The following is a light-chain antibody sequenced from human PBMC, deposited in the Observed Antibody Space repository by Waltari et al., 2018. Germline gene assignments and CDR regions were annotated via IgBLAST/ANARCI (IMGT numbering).Light chain of an antibody. CDR3: ATWDNTLRDVV. J-gene: IGLJ2*01. CDR1: SPNIGNYY. Sequence: QSVLTQPPSVSAAPGQKVTISCSGSSPNIGNYYVFWYHHLQGAAPKLLIYYNNKRPSGIPDRFPATKSGTSATLDITGLQIGDEADYYCATWDNTLRDVVFGGGTKLTVL. V-gene: IGLV1-51*01. CDR2: YNN.